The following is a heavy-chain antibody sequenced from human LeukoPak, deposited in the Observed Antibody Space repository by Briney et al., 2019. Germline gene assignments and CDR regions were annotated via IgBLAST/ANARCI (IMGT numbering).Heavy chain of an antibody. CDR3: ATVGDYSGSGRIYYYFDY. V-gene: IGHV1-24*01. CDR1: GYTLTELS. J-gene: IGHJ4*02. Sequence: ASVKVSCKVSGYTLTELSMHWVRQAPGKGLEWMGVFDPEDGETIYAQKFQGRLTMTEDTSTDTAYMDLSSLRSEDTAVYYCATVGDYSGSGRIYYYFDYWGQGTLVTVSS. D-gene: IGHD3-10*01. CDR2: FDPEDGET.